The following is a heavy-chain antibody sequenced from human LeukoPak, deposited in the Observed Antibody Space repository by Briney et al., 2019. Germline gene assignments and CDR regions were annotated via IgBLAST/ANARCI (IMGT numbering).Heavy chain of an antibody. CDR2: ISSGSPYI. V-gene: IGHV3-11*06. J-gene: IGHJ6*02. CDR1: GFTFSVYV. D-gene: IGHD2-2*01. CDR3: ARVGRYCSTTGCDYYYGMDV. Sequence: PGGSLRLSCAASGFTFSVYVMSWVRQAPGKGLEWVSYISSGSPYINDADSVKGRFTISRDNAKSSLYLRMSSLRAEDTAVYYCARVGRYCSTTGCDYYYGMDVWGQGTTVTVSS.